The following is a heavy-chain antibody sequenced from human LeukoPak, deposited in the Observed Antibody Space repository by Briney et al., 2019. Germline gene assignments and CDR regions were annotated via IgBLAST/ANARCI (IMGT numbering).Heavy chain of an antibody. CDR1: GGSISSGGYY. D-gene: IGHD6-6*01. Sequence: SQTLSLTCTVSGGSISSGGYYWSWIRQHPGKGLEWIGYIYYSGSTYYNPSLKSRVTISVDTSKNQFSLKLSSVTAADTAVYYCARDSSSSFSYYYYYYMDVWGKGTTVTVSS. J-gene: IGHJ6*03. CDR2: IYYSGST. CDR3: ARDSSSSFSYYYYYYMDV. V-gene: IGHV4-31*03.